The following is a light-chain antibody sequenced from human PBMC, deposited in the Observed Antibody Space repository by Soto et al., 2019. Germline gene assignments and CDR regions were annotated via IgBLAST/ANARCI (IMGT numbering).Light chain of an antibody. Sequence: IVMTQSPATLSVSPGERATLSCRASQSVSSKLAWYQQKPGQAPRLLIYGASTRATGIPARFSGSGSGTEFTLTISSLQSEDFAVYYCQQYGRSQTFGQGTKVDI. J-gene: IGKJ1*01. CDR1: QSVSSK. CDR2: GAS. V-gene: IGKV3-15*01. CDR3: QQYGRSQT.